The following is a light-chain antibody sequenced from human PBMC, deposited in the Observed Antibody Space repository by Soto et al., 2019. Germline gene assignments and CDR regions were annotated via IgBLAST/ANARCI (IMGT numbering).Light chain of an antibody. V-gene: IGKV3-11*01. CDR2: DAS. CDR3: QQRSNWPG. CDR1: QSVSSY. J-gene: IGKJ5*01. Sequence: EIVLTQSPATLSLSPGERATLSCRASQSVSSYLAWYQQKPGQAPRLLIYDASNRATGIPARFSGSGSGTDFTLTRSSLEPEDFAVYYCQQRSNWPGFGQGTRLEIK.